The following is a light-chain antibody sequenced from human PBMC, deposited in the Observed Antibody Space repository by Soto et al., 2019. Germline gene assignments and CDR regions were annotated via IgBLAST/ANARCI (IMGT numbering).Light chain of an antibody. J-gene: IGKJ2*01. CDR3: QQRSNWPPYT. CDR2: DAS. V-gene: IGKV3-11*01. CDR1: QSVSSY. Sequence: EIVLTQSPATLSLSPGERATLSCRASQSVSSYLAWYQHKPGQPPRLLIYDASNRATGIPARFSGSGSGTDFTLTISSLEPEDFAVYYCQQRSNWPPYTFGQGTKPEIK.